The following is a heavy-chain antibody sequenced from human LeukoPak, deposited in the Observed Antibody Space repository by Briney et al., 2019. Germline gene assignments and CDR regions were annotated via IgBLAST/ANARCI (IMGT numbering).Heavy chain of an antibody. Sequence: GASVKVSCKASGYTFTSYGISWVRQAPGQGLEWMGWINPNSGGTNYAQKFQGRVTMTRDTSISTAYMELSRLRSDDTAVYYCARDQGLTDTAMSYYYMDVWGKGTTVTVSS. CDR1: GYTFTSYG. CDR2: INPNSGGT. D-gene: IGHD5-18*01. V-gene: IGHV1-2*02. CDR3: ARDQGLTDTAMSYYYMDV. J-gene: IGHJ6*03.